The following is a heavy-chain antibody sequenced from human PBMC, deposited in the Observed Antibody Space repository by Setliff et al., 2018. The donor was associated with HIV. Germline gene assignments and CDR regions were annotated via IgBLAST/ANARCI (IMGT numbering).Heavy chain of an antibody. D-gene: IGHD5-18*01. CDR3: ANQERIQQSHDAFDI. CDR1: GFNFDDYA. J-gene: IGHJ3*02. V-gene: IGHV3-43D*03. Sequence: GGSLRLSCAASGFNFDDYAMHWVRQAPGKGLEWVSFISWDGGSSDYADSVKGRFTISRDNAKNTLYMQMNSLRAEDTAVYYCANQERIQQSHDAFDIWGQGTMVTVSS. CDR2: ISWDGGSS.